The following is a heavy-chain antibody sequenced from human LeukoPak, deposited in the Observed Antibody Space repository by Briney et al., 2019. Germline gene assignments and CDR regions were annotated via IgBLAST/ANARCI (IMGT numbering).Heavy chain of an antibody. CDR3: ARQYGSGSYYLDY. J-gene: IGHJ4*02. CDR1: GFTFSSYS. Sequence: GGSLRLSCAASGFTFSSYSMNWVRQAPGKGLEWVSSISSSSSYIYYADSVKGRFTISRDNSKNTLYLQMNSLRAEDTAVYYCARQYGSGSYYLDYWGQGTLVTVSS. CDR2: ISSSSSYI. V-gene: IGHV3-21*04. D-gene: IGHD3-10*01.